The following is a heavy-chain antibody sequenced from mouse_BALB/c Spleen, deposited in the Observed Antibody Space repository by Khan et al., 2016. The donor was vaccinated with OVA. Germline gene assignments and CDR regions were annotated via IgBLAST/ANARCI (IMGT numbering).Heavy chain of an antibody. Sequence: QVQLKESGPGLVAPSQSLSITCTVSGFSLSRYNVHWVRQPPGKGLEWLGMIWGGGSTDYNSVLKSRLRISKDNSKSQVFLKMNSLQTDDTAMYYCARTYYRYDGYYAMDYWGQGTSVTVSS. V-gene: IGHV2-6-4*01. CDR2: IWGGGST. J-gene: IGHJ4*01. D-gene: IGHD2-14*01. CDR3: ARTYYRYDGYYAMDY. CDR1: GFSLSRYN.